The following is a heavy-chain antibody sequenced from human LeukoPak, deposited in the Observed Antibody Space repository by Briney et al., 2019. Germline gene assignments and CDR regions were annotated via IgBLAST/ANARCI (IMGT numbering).Heavy chain of an antibody. CDR3: AGGGDSSGFYYYFDS. V-gene: IGHV4-30-2*01. CDR1: GDSVSSGSYY. Sequence: SETLSLTCTVSGDSVSSGSYYWNWIRQPPGKDLEWIGYIYHSGNTYYNPSLKSRVTISVDRSKNQFSLKLTSVTAADTAVYYCAGGGDSSGFYYYFDSWGQGTLVTVSS. D-gene: IGHD3-22*01. J-gene: IGHJ4*02. CDR2: IYHSGNT.